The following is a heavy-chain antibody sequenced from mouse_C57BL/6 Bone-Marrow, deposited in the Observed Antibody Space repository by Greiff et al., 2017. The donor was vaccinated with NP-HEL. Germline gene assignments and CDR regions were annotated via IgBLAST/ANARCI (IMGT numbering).Heavy chain of an antibody. Sequence: QVQLKESGPELVKPGASVKISCKASGYAFSSSWMNWVKQRPGKGLEWIGRIYPGDGDTNYNGKFKGKATLTADKSSSTAYMQLSSLTSEDSAVYFCARQLRPHYYAMDYWGQGTSGTVSS. V-gene: IGHV1-82*01. CDR2: IYPGDGDT. CDR3: ARQLRPHYYAMDY. J-gene: IGHJ4*01. CDR1: GYAFSSSW. D-gene: IGHD3-2*02.